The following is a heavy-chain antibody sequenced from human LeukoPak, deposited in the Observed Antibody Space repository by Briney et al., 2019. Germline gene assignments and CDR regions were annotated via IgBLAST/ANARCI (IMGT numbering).Heavy chain of an antibody. V-gene: IGHV5-51*01. CDR2: IYPGDSDT. D-gene: IGHD1-26*01. Sequence: GESLKISCEAFGYSFPNYWLAWVRQMPGKGPEWMGIIYPGDSDTRYSPSFQGQVTISADKSATTAYLQWSSLRASDTAMYYCARARGGSYRVDYWGQGTLVTVSS. J-gene: IGHJ4*02. CDR3: ARARGGSYRVDY. CDR1: GYSFPNYW.